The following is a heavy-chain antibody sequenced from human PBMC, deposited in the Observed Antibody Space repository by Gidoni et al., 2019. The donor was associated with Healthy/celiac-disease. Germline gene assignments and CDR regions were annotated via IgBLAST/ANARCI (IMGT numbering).Heavy chain of an antibody. CDR3: AREGEYYYDSSGFGAFDY. CDR2: IIPILGIA. J-gene: IGHJ4*02. CDR1: GGTFSSYA. V-gene: IGHV1-69*04. D-gene: IGHD3-22*01. Sequence: QVQLVQSGAEVKKPGSSVKVSCKASGGTFSSYAIRWVRQAPGQGLEWMGRIIPILGIANYAQKFQGRVTITADKSTSTAYMELSSLRSEDTAVYYCAREGEYYYDSSGFGAFDYWGQGTLVTVSS.